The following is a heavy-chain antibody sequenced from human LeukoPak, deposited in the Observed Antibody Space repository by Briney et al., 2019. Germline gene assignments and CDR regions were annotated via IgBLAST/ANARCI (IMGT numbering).Heavy chain of an antibody. CDR1: GFTFSSYA. CDR2: ISYDGSNK. D-gene: IGHD5-18*01. J-gene: IGHJ4*02. V-gene: IGHV3-30-3*01. CDR3: ASGRYSYGPADY. Sequence: PGGSLRLSCAASGFTFSSYAMHWVRQAPGKGLEWVAVISYDGSNKYYADSVKGRFTISRDNSKNTLYLQMNSLRAEDTAVYYCASGRYSYGPADYWGQGTLVTVSS.